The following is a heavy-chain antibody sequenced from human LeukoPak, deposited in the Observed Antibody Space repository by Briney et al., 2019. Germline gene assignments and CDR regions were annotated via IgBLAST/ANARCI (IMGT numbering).Heavy chain of an antibody. CDR1: GFTFGDFA. D-gene: IGHD1-1*01. CDR2: ISGDGSYT. V-gene: IGHV3-43*02. Sequence: PGGSLRLSCAASGFTFGDFAMHWVRQPPGKGLEWVSVISGDGSYTYYADSVKGRFTISRDNRKNSLFLQIISLRTDDTAFYYCAKDMRGNWPKIENWGQGILVTVSS. J-gene: IGHJ4*02. CDR3: AKDMRGNWPKIEN.